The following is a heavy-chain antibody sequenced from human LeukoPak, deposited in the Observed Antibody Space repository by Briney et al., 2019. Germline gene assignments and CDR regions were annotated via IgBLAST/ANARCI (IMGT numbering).Heavy chain of an antibody. CDR3: ATWIVGATLGSDY. V-gene: IGHV1-18*01. CDR1: GHNFISYG. CDR2: IRGYNGNT. D-gene: IGHD1-26*01. Sequence: GASVKVSCKASGHNFISYGFSWVRQAPGQGLEWMGWIRGYNGNTNYAQKFQGRVTVTTDTSTSTAHMELRSLSSDDTAVYFCATWIVGATLGSDYWGQGTLVTVSS. J-gene: IGHJ4*02.